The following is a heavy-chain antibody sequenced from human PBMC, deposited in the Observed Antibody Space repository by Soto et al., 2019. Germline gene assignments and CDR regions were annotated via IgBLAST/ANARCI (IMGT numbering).Heavy chain of an antibody. CDR3: ARDPEIYSGKFDYGLDV. V-gene: IGHV3-23*01. J-gene: IGHJ6*02. Sequence: EVQLLESGGGLVQPGGSLRLSCAASGFTFSSYAMSWVRQAPGKGLEWVSAISGSGGSTYYADSVKGRFTISRDNSENTLYLQMNSLRAEDTAVYYCARDPEIYSGKFDYGLDVWGQGTTVTVSS. CDR2: ISGSGGST. CDR1: GFTFSSYA. D-gene: IGHD4-4*01.